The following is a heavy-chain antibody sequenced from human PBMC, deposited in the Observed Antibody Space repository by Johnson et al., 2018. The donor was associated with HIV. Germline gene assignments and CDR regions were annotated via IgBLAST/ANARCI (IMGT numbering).Heavy chain of an antibody. D-gene: IGHD5-12*01. Sequence: VQLVESGGGLVQPGGSLRLSCAASGFTVSSNYMSWVRQAPGKGLESVSVVYSGGTTHYADPVKGRFTISRDNSKNTQYLQMNSLRAEDTAVYYCARDLRYSGYEYAFDIWGQGTMVTVSS. CDR2: VYSGGTT. V-gene: IGHV3-66*01. CDR3: ARDLRYSGYEYAFDI. CDR1: GFTVSSNY. J-gene: IGHJ3*02.